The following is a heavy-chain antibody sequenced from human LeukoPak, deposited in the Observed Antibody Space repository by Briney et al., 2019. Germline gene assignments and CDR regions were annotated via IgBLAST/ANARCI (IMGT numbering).Heavy chain of an antibody. CDR2: IYYTGSP. CDR1: GVSRSTDY. CDR3: ARASGGYYNNWFDP. J-gene: IGHJ5*02. V-gene: IGHV4-59*01. Sequence: PSETLSLTCTVSGVSRSTDYWSWIRQPPGKRLNWMGDIYYTGSPSYIASLKSRVTISVDTSNNLFYLKLSSVTAADKAIYYCARASGGYYNNWFDPWGQGTLVTVSS. D-gene: IGHD3-22*01.